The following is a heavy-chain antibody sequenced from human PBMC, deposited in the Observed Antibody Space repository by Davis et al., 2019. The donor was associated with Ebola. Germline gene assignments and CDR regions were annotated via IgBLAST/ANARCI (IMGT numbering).Heavy chain of an antibody. CDR1: GFTVSNNY. V-gene: IGHV3-53*01. J-gene: IGHJ4*02. Sequence: GESLKISCAASGFTVSNNYMSWVRQAPGKGLEWVSVLYSGGTTYYADSVKGRFTISRDNSKNTLYLQMNSLRAEDTAVYYCARDFSPDSSGSGYWGQGTRVTVSS. CDR2: LYSGGTT. D-gene: IGHD3-22*01. CDR3: ARDFSPDSSGSGY.